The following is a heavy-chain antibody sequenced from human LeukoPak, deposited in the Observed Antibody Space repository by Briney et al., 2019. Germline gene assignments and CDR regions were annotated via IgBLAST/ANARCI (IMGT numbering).Heavy chain of an antibody. CDR2: IYYSGST. V-gene: IGHV4-39*01. J-gene: IGHJ1*01. CDR1: GGSISTSSYC. CDR3: ARQVALGSSWPEYFQH. D-gene: IGHD6-13*01. Sequence: ASETLSLTCTVSGGSISTSSYCWGWIRQPPGKGLEWIGSIYYSGSTYYNPSLKSRVTLSVDTSENQFSLKLSSVTAADTAVYYCARQVALGSSWPEYFQHWGQGTLVTVSS.